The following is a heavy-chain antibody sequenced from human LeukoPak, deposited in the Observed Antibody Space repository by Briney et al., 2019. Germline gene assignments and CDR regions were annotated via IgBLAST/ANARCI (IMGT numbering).Heavy chain of an antibody. J-gene: IGHJ4*02. V-gene: IGHV1-2*02. Sequence: ASVKVSCKASGYTFTGYFMRWVRQAPGQGLEWMGWINPNSGDTNYAQKFQGRVTMTRDTSISTAYMELSRLRSDDTAVYYCARDSDPTYYLDSGPYHAYWGQGTLVTVSS. CDR3: ARDSDPTYYLDSGPYHAY. D-gene: IGHD3-10*01. CDR2: INPNSGDT. CDR1: GYTFTGYF.